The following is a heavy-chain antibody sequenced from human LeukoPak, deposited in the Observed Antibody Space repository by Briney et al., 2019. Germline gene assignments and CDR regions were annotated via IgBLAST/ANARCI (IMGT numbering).Heavy chain of an antibody. CDR3: ARDRSYYYDSSGYYN. Sequence: GGSLRLSCAASGFTFSSYWMSWVRQAPGKGLEWVANIKQDGSEKYYVDSVKGRFTISRDNAKNSLYLQMNSLRAEDTAVYYCARDRSYYYDSSGYYNWGQGTLVTVSS. J-gene: IGHJ4*02. D-gene: IGHD3-22*01. CDR1: GFTFSSYW. CDR2: IKQDGSEK. V-gene: IGHV3-7*01.